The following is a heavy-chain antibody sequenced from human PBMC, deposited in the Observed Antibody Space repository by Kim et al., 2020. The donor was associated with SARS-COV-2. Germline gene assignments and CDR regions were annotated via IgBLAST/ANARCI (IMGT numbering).Heavy chain of an antibody. Sequence: YAVTVQSRITINPDTSKNHFSLQLNSVPPEDTAVYYCARDGAAAAAELDYWGQGTLVTVSS. V-gene: IGHV6-1*01. J-gene: IGHJ4*02. D-gene: IGHD6-13*01. CDR3: ARDGAAAAAELDY.